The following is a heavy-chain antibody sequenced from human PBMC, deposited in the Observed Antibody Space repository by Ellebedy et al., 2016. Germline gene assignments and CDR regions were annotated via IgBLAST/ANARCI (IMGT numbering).Heavy chain of an antibody. CDR2: ISAGSDTT. V-gene: IGHV3-23*01. CDR1: GFTFSSFG. D-gene: IGHD1-26*01. J-gene: IGHJ3*02. CDR3: AKGIRVGAADAFDI. Sequence: GGSLRLXXAASGFTFSSFGMSWVRQAPGRGLEWVSTISAGSDTTLYAISVTGRFTISRDNSRNMLNLQMNGLRADDTAVYYCAKGIRVGAADAFDIWGHGTMVTVSS.